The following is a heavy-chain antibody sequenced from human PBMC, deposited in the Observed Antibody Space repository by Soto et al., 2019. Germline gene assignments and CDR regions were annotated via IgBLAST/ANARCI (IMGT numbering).Heavy chain of an antibody. J-gene: IGHJ5*02. CDR3: ARSPGHYGGNSRLVSWFDP. CDR1: GYTFTSYG. CDR2: ISAYNGNT. Sequence: GASVKVSCKASGYTFTSYGISWVRQAPGQGLEWMGWISAYNGNTNYAQKLQGRVTMTTDTSTSTAYMELRSLRSDDTAVYYCARSPGHYGGNSRLVSWFDPWGQGTLVTVSS. V-gene: IGHV1-18*04. D-gene: IGHD4-17*01.